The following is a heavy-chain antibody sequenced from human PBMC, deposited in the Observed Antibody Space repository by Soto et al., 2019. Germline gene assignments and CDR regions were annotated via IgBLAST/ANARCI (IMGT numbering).Heavy chain of an antibody. CDR1: GVSVISSNW. D-gene: IGHD3-22*01. CDR3: ARGHVDDSGTRQGYHH. Sequence: QVQLQESGPGLVKPSGTLSLTCGVSGVSVISSNWWTWVRQSPGKGLEWIGEIYHSGSTNYNPSLRSRVTISLDTSKDKFSLTLTSVTAADTAIYYCARGHVDDSGTRQGYHHWGQGTVVTVSS. CDR2: IYHSGST. J-gene: IGHJ5*02. V-gene: IGHV4-4*02.